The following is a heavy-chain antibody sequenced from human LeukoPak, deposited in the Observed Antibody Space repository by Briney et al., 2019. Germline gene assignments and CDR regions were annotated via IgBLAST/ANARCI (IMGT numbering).Heavy chain of an antibody. CDR2: ISGSGGST. J-gene: IGHJ4*02. Sequence: GXSLXLSCAASGFTFSSYAMSWVRQAPGKGLEWVSAISGSGGSTYYADSVKGRFTISRDNSKNTLYLQMNSLRAEDTAVYYCAKEYYLAARFRWGFDYWGQGTLVTVSS. D-gene: IGHD6-6*01. CDR1: GFTFSSYA. CDR3: AKEYYLAARFRWGFDY. V-gene: IGHV3-23*01.